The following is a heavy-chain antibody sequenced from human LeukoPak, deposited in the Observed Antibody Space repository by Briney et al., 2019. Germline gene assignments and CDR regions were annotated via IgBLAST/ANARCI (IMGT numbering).Heavy chain of an antibody. CDR1: GYSVSSGYY. Sequence: PSETLSLTCTVSGYSVSSGYYWGWIRQPPGKGLEWIGSIYHSGSTYYNPSLKSRVTISVDTSKNQFSLKLSSVTAADTAVYYCARDRGAAAGIFDYWGQGTLVTVSS. D-gene: IGHD6-13*01. V-gene: IGHV4-38-2*02. CDR2: IYHSGST. J-gene: IGHJ4*02. CDR3: ARDRGAAAGIFDY.